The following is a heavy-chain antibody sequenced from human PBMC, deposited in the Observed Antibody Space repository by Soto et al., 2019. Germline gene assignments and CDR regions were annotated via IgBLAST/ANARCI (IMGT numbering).Heavy chain of an antibody. D-gene: IGHD3-22*01. CDR1: GFTFSGHA. V-gene: IGHV3-23*01. CDR2: ISNSGDGT. Sequence: EVQLLESGGGLVQPGGSLRLSCAASGFTFSGHAMTWVRQAPGKGLEWVSAISNSGDGTYYEDSVKGRFTISRDNSKNTLYLQMNSLRAEDTAVYYCAKDFGVNYDTSGYRGRFEYWGQGTLVTVSS. CDR3: AKDFGVNYDTSGYRGRFEY. J-gene: IGHJ4*02.